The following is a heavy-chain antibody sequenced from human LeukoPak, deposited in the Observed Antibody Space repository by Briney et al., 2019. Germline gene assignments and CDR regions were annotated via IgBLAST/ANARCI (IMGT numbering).Heavy chain of an antibody. CDR1: GYTFTSYG. CDR3: ERAKWGAGYYDSSGYYNFDY. V-gene: IGHV1-18*01. J-gene: IGHJ4*02. Sequence: GASVKVSCKASGYTFTSYGISWVRQAPGQGLEGMGWISAYNGNTNYAQKLQGRVTMTTDTATSTAYMELRSLRSDDTAVYYCERAKWGAGYYDSSGYYNFDYWGQGTLVTVSS. D-gene: IGHD3-22*01. CDR2: ISAYNGNT.